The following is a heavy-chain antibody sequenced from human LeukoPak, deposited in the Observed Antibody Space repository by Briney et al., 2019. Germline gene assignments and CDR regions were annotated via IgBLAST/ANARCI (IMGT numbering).Heavy chain of an antibody. Sequence: PGGSLRLSCGASGFTFSSYAMTWVRQAPGKGLEWVSAISGTGGYTYYTDSVKGRFTISRDNSKNTLYLQMNSLRDEDTAVYYCASEHVAVPGENWGQGTLVTVSS. V-gene: IGHV3-23*01. D-gene: IGHD6-19*01. CDR3: ASEHVAVPGEN. J-gene: IGHJ4*02. CDR2: ISGTGGYT. CDR1: GFTFSSYA.